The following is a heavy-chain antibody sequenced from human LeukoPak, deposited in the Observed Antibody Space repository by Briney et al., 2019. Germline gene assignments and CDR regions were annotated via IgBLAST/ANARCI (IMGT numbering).Heavy chain of an antibody. D-gene: IGHD3-22*01. CDR3: ARYDSSGRAIDY. CDR1: GFTFSRYW. J-gene: IGHJ4*02. CDR2: IKEDGSEK. Sequence: GGSLRLSCAASGFTFSRYWMNWVRQAPGKGLEWVASIKEDGSEKSYVDSVKGRFTISRDNAENSLYLQMNSLRAEDTAVYYCARYDSSGRAIDYWGQGTLVTVSS. V-gene: IGHV3-7*01.